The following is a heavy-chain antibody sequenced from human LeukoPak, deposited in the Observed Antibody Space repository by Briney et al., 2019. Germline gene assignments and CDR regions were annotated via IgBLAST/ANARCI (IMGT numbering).Heavy chain of an antibody. Sequence: AASMKVSCKASGGTFSSYAISWVRQAPGQGLEWMGWINPNSGGTNFAEMLQGRVAMTRDTSIGTAYMELSSLRSDDTAVYYCARGFNSPDAFDVWGQGTMVTVSS. J-gene: IGHJ3*01. CDR3: ARGFNSPDAFDV. CDR1: GGTFSSYA. D-gene: IGHD2/OR15-2a*01. CDR2: INPNSGGT. V-gene: IGHV1-2*02.